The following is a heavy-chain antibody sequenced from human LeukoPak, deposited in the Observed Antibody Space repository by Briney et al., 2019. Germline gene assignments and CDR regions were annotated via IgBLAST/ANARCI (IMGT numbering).Heavy chain of an antibody. CDR1: GFTVSSDY. V-gene: IGHV3-66*01. CDR3: AREPPGGGFDY. D-gene: IGHD3-16*01. Sequence: GGSLRLSCTASGFTVSSDYMSWVRQAPGKGLEWVSVVCSGGNTYYADSVKGRFTISRDNSKNTLYLQMNSLRAEDTAVYYCAREPPGGGFDYWGQGTLVTVSS. CDR2: VCSGGNT. J-gene: IGHJ4*02.